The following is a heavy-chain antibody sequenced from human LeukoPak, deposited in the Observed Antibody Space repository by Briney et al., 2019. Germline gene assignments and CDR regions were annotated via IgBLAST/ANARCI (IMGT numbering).Heavy chain of an antibody. D-gene: IGHD1-26*01. Sequence: KSSDTLSLTCTVSGGSIRSSSYYWRWIRQPPGKGLEWIGCLYYCGSTYYNPSLKSRDTISVHTSKNQFALKLSSVTAADTAVYYCAGLLVGATADYWGQGTLVTVST. CDR2: LYYCGST. CDR3: AGLLVGATADY. CDR1: GGSIRSSSYY. J-gene: IGHJ4*02. V-gene: IGHV4-39*01.